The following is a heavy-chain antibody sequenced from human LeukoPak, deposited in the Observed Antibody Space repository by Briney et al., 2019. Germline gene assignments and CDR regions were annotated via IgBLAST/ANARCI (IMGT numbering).Heavy chain of an antibody. V-gene: IGHV3-30*03. CDR3: ASPDYGGNSGRDAFDI. J-gene: IGHJ3*02. D-gene: IGHD4-23*01. CDR2: ISYDGSNK. CDR1: GFTFSSYG. Sequence: PGGSLRLSCAASGFTFSSYGMHWVRQAPGKGLEWVAVISYDGSNKYYADSVKGRFTISRDNSKNTLYLQMNSLRAEDTAVYYCASPDYGGNSGRDAFDIWGQGTMVTVSS.